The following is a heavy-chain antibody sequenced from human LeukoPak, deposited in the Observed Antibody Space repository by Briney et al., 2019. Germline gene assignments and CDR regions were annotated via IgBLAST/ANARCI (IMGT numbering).Heavy chain of an antibody. CDR2: TYPRDSDT. CDR3: ARLLAAPYYINY. CDR1: GYKFTNYW. J-gene: IGHJ4*02. D-gene: IGHD6-25*01. V-gene: IGHV5-51*01. Sequence: GESLKISCKGSGYKFTNYWIAWVRQMPGQGLEWLGITYPRDSDTRYSPSFQGQVTISVDTSIDTAYLQWSSVRASDTAMYYCARLLAAPYYINYWGQGTLVTVSS.